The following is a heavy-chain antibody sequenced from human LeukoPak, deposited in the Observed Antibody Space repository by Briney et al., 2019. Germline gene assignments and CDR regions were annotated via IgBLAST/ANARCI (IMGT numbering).Heavy chain of an antibody. CDR1: GGSISNYY. V-gene: IGHV4-59*08. J-gene: IGHJ5*02. Sequence: SETLSLTCTVSGGSISNYYWTWIRQPPGKGLEWIGYISYSGSTKDNPSLKSRVTISIDTSKNQFSLKLSSVTAADTAVYYCARRYSSSSLRWFDPWGQGTLVTVSS. CDR3: ARRYSSSSLRWFDP. D-gene: IGHD6-6*01. CDR2: ISYSGST.